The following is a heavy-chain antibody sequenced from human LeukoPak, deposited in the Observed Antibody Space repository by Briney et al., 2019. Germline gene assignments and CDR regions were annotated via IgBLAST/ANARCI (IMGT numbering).Heavy chain of an antibody. CDR3: ASGSLWWSCNVDY. Sequence: SVKVSCKASGYTFTSYAISWVRQAPGQGLEWMGGIIPIFGTANYAQKFQGRVTITTDESTSTAYMELSSLRSEDTAVYYCASGSLWWSCNVDYWGQGTLVTVSS. V-gene: IGHV1-69*05. D-gene: IGHD4/OR15-4a*01. CDR2: IIPIFGTA. J-gene: IGHJ4*02. CDR1: GYTFTSYA.